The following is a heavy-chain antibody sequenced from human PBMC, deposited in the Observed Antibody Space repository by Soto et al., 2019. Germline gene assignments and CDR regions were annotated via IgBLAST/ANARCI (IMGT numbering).Heavy chain of an antibody. J-gene: IGHJ4*02. CDR1: GFTFSSYG. Sequence: QVQLVESGGGVVQPGRSLRLSCAASGFTFSSYGMHWVRQAPGKGLEWMALISYDGRNKYYADSVRGRFTISRDNSKNTLDLQMNSLSAEDTATYYCASDRVGSSSWGQGTLVNVSS. CDR3: ASDRVGSSS. D-gene: IGHD1-26*01. CDR2: ISYDGRNK. V-gene: IGHV3-30*03.